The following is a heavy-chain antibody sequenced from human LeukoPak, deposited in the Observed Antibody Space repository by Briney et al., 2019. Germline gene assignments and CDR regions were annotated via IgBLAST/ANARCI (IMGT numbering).Heavy chain of an antibody. CDR1: RGSIRSGRYY. V-gene: IGHV4-61*02. Sequence: SQTLSLTCPVSRGSIRSGRYYWSWIRHPAGKGLEWIGRIYTSGSTNYNPSLKSRVTISVDTSKNQFSLKLSSVTAADTAVYYCARKYYLDVWGQGTTVTVSS. D-gene: IGHD3-10*01. CDR3: ARKYYLDV. CDR2: IYTSGST. J-gene: IGHJ6*02.